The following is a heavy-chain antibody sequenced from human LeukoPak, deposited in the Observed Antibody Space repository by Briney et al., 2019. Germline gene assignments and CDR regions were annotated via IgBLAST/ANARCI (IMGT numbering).Heavy chain of an antibody. CDR3: ARGYSYFDY. Sequence: PSGTLSLTCAVYGGSFSGYYWSWIRQPPGKGLEWIGEINHSGSTNYNPSLKSRVTISVDTSKNQFSLKLSSVTAADTAVYYCARGYSYFDYWGQGTLVTVSS. CDR2: INHSGST. J-gene: IGHJ4*02. V-gene: IGHV4-34*01. CDR1: GGSFSGYY. D-gene: IGHD5-18*01.